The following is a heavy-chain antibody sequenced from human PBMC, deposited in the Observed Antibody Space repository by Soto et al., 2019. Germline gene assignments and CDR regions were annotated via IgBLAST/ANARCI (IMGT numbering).Heavy chain of an antibody. D-gene: IGHD6-19*01. J-gene: IGHJ4*02. V-gene: IGHV3-74*01. Sequence: EVQLVESGGGLVQPGEALRLSCVVFGFTISSDWMHWVRQAPGKGLVWVSRINGDGSSTNYADSVKGRFTISRDNAKNTLYLQMNALRAEDTAVDYCAIAVAGPTAIAYWGQGNQVTVSS. CDR2: INGDGSST. CDR3: AIAVAGPTAIAY. CDR1: GFTISSDW.